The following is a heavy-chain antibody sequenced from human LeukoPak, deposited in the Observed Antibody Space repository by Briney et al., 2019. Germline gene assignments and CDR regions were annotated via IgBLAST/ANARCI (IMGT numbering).Heavy chain of an antibody. CDR1: GGSIVSHY. J-gene: IGHJ4*02. V-gene: IGHV4-4*07. CDR2: FYASGTT. CDR3: ARVMVRGVSPYYYFDY. Sequence: PSETLSLICTVSGGSIVSHYWNWIRQPAGRGLEWIGRFYASGTTNTSPSLKSRVTMSVDTSKNQFSLKLSSVTAADTAVYYCARVMVRGVSPYYYFDYWGQGTLVTVSS. D-gene: IGHD3-10*01.